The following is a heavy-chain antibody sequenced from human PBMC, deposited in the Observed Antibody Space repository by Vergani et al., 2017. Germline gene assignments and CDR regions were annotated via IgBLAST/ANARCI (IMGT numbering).Heavy chain of an antibody. J-gene: IGHJ3*02. CDR1: GYIFTVYY. Sequence: QVQHVQSGAEVKKPGASMEVSCKTSGYIFTVYYMHWVRLAPGQGLEWMGGINPKSGDTKYAQKFQGRVTMTRDTSINTAYMELSRLRGDDTAVYYCARGYXFDNSGYRNVLDIWGQGTMVTVSA. CDR2: INPKSGDT. D-gene: IGHD3-22*01. V-gene: IGHV1-2*02. CDR3: ARGYXFDNSGYRNVLDI.